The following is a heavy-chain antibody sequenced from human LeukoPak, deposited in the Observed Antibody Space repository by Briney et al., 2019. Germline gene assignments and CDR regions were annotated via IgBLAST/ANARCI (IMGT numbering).Heavy chain of an antibody. CDR3: ARDRVMVRGATNWFDP. J-gene: IGHJ5*02. Sequence: ASVKVSCKASGGTFSSYAISWVRQAPGQGLEWMGGIIPIFGTANYAQKFQGRVTITADESTSTAYKELSSLRSEDTAVYYCARDRVMVRGATNWFDPWGQGTLVTVSS. CDR2: IIPIFGTA. V-gene: IGHV1-69*13. D-gene: IGHD3-10*01. CDR1: GGTFSSYA.